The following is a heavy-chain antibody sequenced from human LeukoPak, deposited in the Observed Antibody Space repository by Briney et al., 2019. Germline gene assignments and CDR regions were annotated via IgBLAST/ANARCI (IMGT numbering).Heavy chain of an antibody. CDR2: IIPIVGGA. Sequence: ASVTVSCKASGGTFSSYAISWVRHAPGQGQEWKGMIIPIVGGANYAKKFQGRVTITTDESTSKAYMELSSLRSEAAAVDYYAGGRLGPSSSCIDYWGQGTTVTVSS. J-gene: IGHJ4*03. D-gene: IGHD7-27*01. CDR3: AGGRLGPSSSCIDY. V-gene: IGHV1-69*05. CDR1: GGTFSSYA.